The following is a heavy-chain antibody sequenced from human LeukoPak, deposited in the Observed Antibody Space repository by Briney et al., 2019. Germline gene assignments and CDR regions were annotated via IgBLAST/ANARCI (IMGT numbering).Heavy chain of an antibody. CDR2: IKNDGSEK. J-gene: IGHJ4*02. V-gene: IGHV3-7*01. CDR1: GFPFRTYW. D-gene: IGHD5-12*01. CDR3: TRDSGLTGYDLLDY. Sequence: GGSLRLSCAASGFPFRTYWITWVRHAPGKGLEWVANIKNDGSEKYYVDSVKGRFTISRDNAENSLFLQMNSLRVEDTAIYYCTRDSGLTGYDLLDYWGQGTLVTVSS.